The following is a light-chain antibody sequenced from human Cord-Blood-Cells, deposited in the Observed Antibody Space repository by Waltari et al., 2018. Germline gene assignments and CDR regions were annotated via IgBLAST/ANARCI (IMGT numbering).Light chain of an antibody. J-gene: IGKJ1*01. CDR2: KAS. CDR1: QSISIW. Sequence: DIQMTQSPSTLSASVGDRVTITCRASQSISIWLAWYQQKPGKAPKLLFYKASSLESGVPSRFSGSGSGTEFTLTSSSLQPDDFATYYCQQYNSYSWTFGQGTKVEIK. CDR3: QQYNSYSWT. V-gene: IGKV1-5*03.